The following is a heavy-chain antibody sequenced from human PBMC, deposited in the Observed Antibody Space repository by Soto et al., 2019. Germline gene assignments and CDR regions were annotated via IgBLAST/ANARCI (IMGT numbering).Heavy chain of an antibody. J-gene: IGHJ6*02. Sequence: GESLKISCKGSGYSFTSYWISWVRQMPGKGLEWMGRIDPSDSYTNYSPSFQGHVTISADKSISTAYLQWSSLKASDIAMYYCARRRCSGGSCYSDKYYYYYYGMDVWGQGTTVTVSS. V-gene: IGHV5-10-1*01. D-gene: IGHD2-15*01. CDR1: GYSFTSYW. CDR3: ARRRCSGGSCYSDKYYYYYYGMDV. CDR2: IDPSDSYT.